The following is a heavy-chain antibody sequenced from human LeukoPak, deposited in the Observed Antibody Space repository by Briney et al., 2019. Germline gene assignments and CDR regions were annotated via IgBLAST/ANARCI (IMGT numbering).Heavy chain of an antibody. V-gene: IGHV3-23*01. CDR1: GFTFSSYA. Sequence: GGSLRLSCAASGFTFSSYAMSWVRQAPGKGLEWVSAIGGSGGSTYYADSVKGRFTISRDNSKNTLYLQMNSLRAEDTAVYYCAREYSSGWYFDYWGQGTLVTVSS. CDR2: IGGSGGST. D-gene: IGHD6-19*01. CDR3: AREYSSGWYFDY. J-gene: IGHJ4*02.